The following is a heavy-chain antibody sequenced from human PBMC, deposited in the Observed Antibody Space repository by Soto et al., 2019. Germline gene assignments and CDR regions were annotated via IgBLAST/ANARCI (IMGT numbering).Heavy chain of an antibody. D-gene: IGHD1-1*01. CDR2: ISYDGSNK. CDR3: ARERLRYNWNDFPYYYYGMDV. J-gene: IGHJ6*02. V-gene: IGHV3-30-3*01. Sequence: QVQLVESGGGVVQPGRSLRLSCAASGFTFSSYAMHWVRQAPGKGLEWVAVISYDGSNKYYADSVKGQFTISRDTTKNTLYLQMNSLRTEDTAVYYCARERLRYNWNDFPYYYYGMDVWGQGTTVTVSS. CDR1: GFTFSSYA.